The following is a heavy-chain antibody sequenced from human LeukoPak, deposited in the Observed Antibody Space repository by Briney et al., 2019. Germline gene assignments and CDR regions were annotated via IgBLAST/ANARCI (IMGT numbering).Heavy chain of an antibody. CDR3: AKVTIQLLDSFDY. D-gene: IGHD5-18*01. J-gene: IGHJ4*02. V-gene: IGHV3-23*01. CDR1: GFTFSSYA. Sequence: GGSLRLSCAASGFTFSSYAMSWVRQAPGKGLEWVSGISGSGGSTYYAGSVKGRFTISRDNSKNTLYLLMNSLRAEDTAVYYCAKVTIQLLDSFDYWGQGTLVTVSS. CDR2: ISGSGGST.